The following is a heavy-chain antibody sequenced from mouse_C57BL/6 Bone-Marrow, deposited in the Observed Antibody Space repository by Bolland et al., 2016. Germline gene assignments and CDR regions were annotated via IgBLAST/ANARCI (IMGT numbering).Heavy chain of an antibody. Sequence: GTSYNQKFKGKATLTVDKSSSTAYMELRSLTSEDSAVYYCAREYYGSSYGAYWGQGTLV. J-gene: IGHJ3*01. V-gene: IGHV1-26*01. CDR3: AREYYGSSYGAY. CDR2: GT. D-gene: IGHD1-1*01.